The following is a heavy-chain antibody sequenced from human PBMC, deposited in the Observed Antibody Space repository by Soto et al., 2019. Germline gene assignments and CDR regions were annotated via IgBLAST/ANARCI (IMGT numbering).Heavy chain of an antibody. CDR3: ARTHSGSYYSVFNY. Sequence: SETLSLTCVVSNFSISSGYYWGWIRQSPGKGLEWIASIYRSGTTSYNPSLKSRVTISVDPSKNQFSLMLTAVTAADTAVYYCARTHSGSYYSVFNYWGRGSLVT. CDR2: IYRSGTT. D-gene: IGHD1-26*01. CDR1: NFSISSGYY. V-gene: IGHV4-38-2*01. J-gene: IGHJ4*02.